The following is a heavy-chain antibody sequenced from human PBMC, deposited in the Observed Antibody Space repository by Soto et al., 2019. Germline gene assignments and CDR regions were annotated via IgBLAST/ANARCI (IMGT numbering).Heavy chain of an antibody. CDR2: IKQDESDK. V-gene: IGHV3-7*03. J-gene: IGHJ5*02. Sequence: GGSQRLSCAVSGFRFRDYWVSWVRQAPGKGLEWVANIKQDESDKYYVDSVKGRFTISRDNAKNALYLQMNSLRVEDTAVYYCAAYCYTMTCTHFHGYSWGQGTQVTVSS. CDR3: AAYCYTMTCTHFHGYS. D-gene: IGHD3-16*02. CDR1: GFRFRDYW.